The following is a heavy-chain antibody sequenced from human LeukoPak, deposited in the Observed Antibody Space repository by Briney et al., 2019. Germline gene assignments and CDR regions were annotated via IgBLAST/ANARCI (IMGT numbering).Heavy chain of an antibody. D-gene: IGHD1-26*01. CDR2: MNPNSGNT. V-gene: IGHV1-8*01. Sequence: ASAKVSCKASGYTFTSYDINWVRQATGQGLEWMGWMNPNSGNTGYAQKFQGRVTMTRNTSISTAYMELSSLRSEDTAVYYCARKVGANGYYYYGMDVWGQGTTVTVSS. CDR3: ARKVGANGYYYYGMDV. CDR1: GYTFTSYD. J-gene: IGHJ6*02.